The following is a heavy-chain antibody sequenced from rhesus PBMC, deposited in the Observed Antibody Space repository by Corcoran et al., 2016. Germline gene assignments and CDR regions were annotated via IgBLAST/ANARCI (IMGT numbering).Heavy chain of an antibody. J-gene: IGHJ4*01. Sequence: QLQLKESGPGRVKPSETLSVTCAVSGGSISSSYWSWLRQAPGKGLEWIGYSYGSGSSTNYNPSLKSRVTLSVDTSKNQLSLKLSSVTAADTAVYYCAREPRFGDTAGTVFDYWGQGVLVTVSS. V-gene: IGHV4-169*02. CDR1: GGSISSSY. CDR2: SYGSGSST. D-gene: IGHD5-42*01. CDR3: AREPRFGDTAGTVFDY.